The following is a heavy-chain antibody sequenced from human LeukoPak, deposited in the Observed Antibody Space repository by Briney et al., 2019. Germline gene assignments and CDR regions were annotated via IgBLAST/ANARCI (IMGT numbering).Heavy chain of an antibody. D-gene: IGHD2-21*02. CDR1: GGSISSSSYY. V-gene: IGHV4-39*01. CDR3: ARPRQGDYYFDY. CDR2: IYYSGNT. J-gene: IGHJ4*02. Sequence: SETLSLTCTVSGGSISSSSYYWGWIRQPPGKGLEWIGSIYYSGNTYYNPSLKSRVTISVDTSKNQFSLKLSSVTAADTAVYYCARPRQGDYYFDYWGQGTLVTVSS.